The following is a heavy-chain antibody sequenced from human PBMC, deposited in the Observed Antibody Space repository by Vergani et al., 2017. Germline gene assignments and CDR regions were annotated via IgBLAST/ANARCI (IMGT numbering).Heavy chain of an antibody. CDR1: GFTFSSYS. J-gene: IGHJ4*02. V-gene: IGHV3-30*02. CDR3: AKASYYDSSGYYSLMIGY. D-gene: IGHD3-22*01. Sequence: VQLVESGGGLVQPGGSLRLSCAASGFTFSSYSMNWVRQAPGKGLEWVAFIRYDGSNKYYADSVKGRFTISRDNSKNTLYLQMNSLRAEDTAVYYCAKASYYDSSGYYSLMIGYWGQGTLVTVSS. CDR2: IRYDGSNK.